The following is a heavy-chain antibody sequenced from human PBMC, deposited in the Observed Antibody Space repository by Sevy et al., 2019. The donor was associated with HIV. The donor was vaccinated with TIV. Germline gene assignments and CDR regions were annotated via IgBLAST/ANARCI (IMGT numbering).Heavy chain of an antibody. V-gene: IGHV1-46*01. Sequence: ASVKVSCKASGYTFTSYYMHWVRQAPAQGLEWMGIINPSGGSTSYAQKFQGRVTMTRDTSTSTVYMELSSLRSEDTAVYYCARGLAKAATEDYFDYWGQGTLVTVSS. D-gene: IGHD2-15*01. CDR2: INPSGGST. J-gene: IGHJ4*02. CDR3: ARGLAKAATEDYFDY. CDR1: GYTFTSYY.